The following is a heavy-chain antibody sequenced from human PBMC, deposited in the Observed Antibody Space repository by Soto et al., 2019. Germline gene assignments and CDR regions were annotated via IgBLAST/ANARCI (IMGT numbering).Heavy chain of an antibody. J-gene: IGHJ4*02. CDR3: ARSRVAGGDPYGGY. CDR2: ISSSSSYI. CDR1: GSTFSSYS. V-gene: IGHV3-21*01. D-gene: IGHD6-19*01. Sequence: PGESLILSCAASGSTFSSYSMNWVRQAPGKGLEWVSSISSSSSYIYYADSVKGRFTISRDNAKNSLYLQMNSLRAEDTAVYYCARSRVAGGDPYGGYWGQGTLVTVSS.